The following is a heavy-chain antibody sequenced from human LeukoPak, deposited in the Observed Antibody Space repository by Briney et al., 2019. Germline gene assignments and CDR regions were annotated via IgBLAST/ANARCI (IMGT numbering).Heavy chain of an antibody. J-gene: IGHJ6*02. CDR2: IIPIFGTA. D-gene: IGHD4-17*01. CDR3: AACHGDYLYYYYGMDV. Sequence: ASVKVSCKASGGTFSSYAISWVRQAPGQGLEWMGGIIPIFGTANYAQKFQERVTITRDMSTSTAYMELSSLRSEDTAVYYCAACHGDYLYYYYGMDVWGQGTTVTVSS. CDR1: GGTFSSYA. V-gene: IGHV1-69*05.